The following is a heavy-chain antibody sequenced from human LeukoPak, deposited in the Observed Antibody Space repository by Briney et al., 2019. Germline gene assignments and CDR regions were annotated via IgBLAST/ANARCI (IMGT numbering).Heavy chain of an antibody. CDR3: AREQIGWIAAAGSYDY. CDR1: GGSISSSNW. Sequence: SETLSLTCAVSGGSISSSNWWSWVSQPPGEGVGWIVETYHSGSTNYNPSLKSRVTISVDKSKNQFSLKLSSVTAADTAVYYCAREQIGWIAAAGSYDYWGQGTLVTVSS. J-gene: IGHJ4*02. V-gene: IGHV4-4*02. D-gene: IGHD6-13*01. CDR2: TYHSGST.